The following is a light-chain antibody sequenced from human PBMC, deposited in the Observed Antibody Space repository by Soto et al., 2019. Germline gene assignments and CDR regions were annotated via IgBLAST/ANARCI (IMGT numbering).Light chain of an antibody. V-gene: IGKV3-20*01. CDR1: QSVTSTH. CDR2: GAS. CDR3: QQYGSLPWT. Sequence: EIVLTQSPGTLSLSPGERATLSCRASQSVTSTHLAWYQQKPGQAPRLLIYGASSSATGIPDRFSGSGSGTGFTLTISRLEPEDLAVYYCQQYGSLPWTFGQGTKVEIK. J-gene: IGKJ1*01.